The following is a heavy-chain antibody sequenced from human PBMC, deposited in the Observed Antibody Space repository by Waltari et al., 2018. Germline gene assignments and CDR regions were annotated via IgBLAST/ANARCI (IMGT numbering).Heavy chain of an antibody. CDR2: IFTSGGT. CDR1: GGSISSGSVY. CDR3: ARDEARYYDIMTGGGYYGLDV. J-gene: IGHJ6*02. V-gene: IGHV4-61*02. D-gene: IGHD3-9*01. Sequence: VQLQESGPGLVRPSQTLSLTCTVSGGSISSGSVYWTWIRQPAGKGLEWVGHIFTSGGTTSNPSLKFRFSFSLDTSGSQFSLRLSSVTAADTAVYYCARDEARYYDIMTGGGYYGLDVWGQGTTVTVSS.